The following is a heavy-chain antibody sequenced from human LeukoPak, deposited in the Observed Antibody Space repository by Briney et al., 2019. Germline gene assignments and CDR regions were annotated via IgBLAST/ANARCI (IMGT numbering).Heavy chain of an antibody. V-gene: IGHV4-61*02. CDR2: IYTSGST. J-gene: IGHJ4*02. CDR1: GGSISSGSYY. CDR3: ARAQYYYDSSGYFHFDY. Sequence: SETLSLTCTVSGGSISSGSYYWSWLRQPAGKGLEWIGRIYTSGSTNYNPSLKSRVTISVDTSKNQFSLKLSSVTAADTAVYYCARAQYYYDSSGYFHFDYWGQGTLVTVSS. D-gene: IGHD3-22*01.